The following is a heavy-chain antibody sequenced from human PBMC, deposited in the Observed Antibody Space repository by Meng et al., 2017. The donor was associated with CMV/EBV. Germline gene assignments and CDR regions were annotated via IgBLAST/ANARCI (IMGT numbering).Heavy chain of an antibody. D-gene: IGHD2-2*03. J-gene: IGHJ4*02. CDR2: INWNSGDI. CDR1: GFTFDDYA. V-gene: IGHV3-9*01. Sequence: GGSLGLSCAASGFTFDDYAMHWVRQAPGKGLEWVSGINWNSGDIGYADSVKGRFTISRDNAKNSLYLQMNSLRDEDTALYYCAKDIRGYWYSLEYWGQGTLVTVSS. CDR3: AKDIRGYWYSLEY.